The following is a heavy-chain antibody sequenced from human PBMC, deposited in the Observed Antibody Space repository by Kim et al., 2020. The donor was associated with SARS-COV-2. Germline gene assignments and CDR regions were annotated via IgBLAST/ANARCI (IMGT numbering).Heavy chain of an antibody. CDR3: ATVVPDSDA. J-gene: IGHJ3*01. Sequence: GGSLRLSCAASGYTVTYSYIGWVRQAPGKGLEWVAFIYSGGNTIYDDSAKDGLIISRNHTKNNLYFHMNTRSTEDTAGIYFATVVPDSDA. V-gene: IGHV3-53*01. D-gene: IGHD3-10*02. CDR2: IYSGGNT. CDR1: GYTVTYSY.